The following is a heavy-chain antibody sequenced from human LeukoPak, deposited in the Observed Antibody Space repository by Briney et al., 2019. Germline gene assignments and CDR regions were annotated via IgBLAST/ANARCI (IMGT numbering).Heavy chain of an antibody. CDR2: INPNSGAA. J-gene: IGHJ4*02. V-gene: IGHV1-2*02. CDR3: ARALPHSGTSLGVDFDY. Sequence: GASVKVSCKASGYSFTDYYMHWVRQAPGQGLEWMGWINPNSGAANSAQKFQGRVTMTRDTSIGAAHMELRRLKSDDTAVYYCARALPHSGTSLGVDFDYWGQGTLATVSS. D-gene: IGHD1-26*01. CDR1: GYSFTDYY.